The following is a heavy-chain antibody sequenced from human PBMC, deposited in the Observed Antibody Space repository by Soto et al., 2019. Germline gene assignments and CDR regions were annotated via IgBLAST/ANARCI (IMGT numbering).Heavy chain of an antibody. V-gene: IGHV1-2*02. Sequence: GASVKVSCKASGYTFTNYYMHWVLQAPGQGLEWMGWMNPRSGGTKYAQAFQDRVTMTRDASISTAYMEVTSLRHGDTAAYFCARSDDSTSYPLDLWGPGTLVTVSS. CDR2: MNPRSGGT. D-gene: IGHD4-4*01. CDR1: GYTFTNYY. J-gene: IGHJ5*02. CDR3: ARSDDSTSYPLDL.